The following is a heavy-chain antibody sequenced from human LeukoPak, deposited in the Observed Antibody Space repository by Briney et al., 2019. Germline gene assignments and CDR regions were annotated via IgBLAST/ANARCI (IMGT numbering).Heavy chain of an antibody. CDR1: GFTFSDYY. CDR2: ISSSGSTI. CDR3: ARDQTYYGSWSDAFDI. V-gene: IGHV3-11*01. D-gene: IGHD3-10*01. Sequence: GGSLRLSCAASGFTFSDYYMSWIRQAPGKGLEWVSYISSSGSTIYYADSVKGRFTISRDNAKNSLYLQMNSLRAEDTAVYYCARDQTYYGSWSDAFDIWGQGTMVTVSS. J-gene: IGHJ3*02.